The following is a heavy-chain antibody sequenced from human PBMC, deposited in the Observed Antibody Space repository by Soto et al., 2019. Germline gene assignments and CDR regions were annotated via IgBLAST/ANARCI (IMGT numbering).Heavy chain of an antibody. CDR3: ARGPYSRGVGATNPSN. CDR1: GGSSSGWY. D-gene: IGHD1-26*01. V-gene: IGHV4-34*01. CDR2: ISSGST. Sequence: SSETLSLTCAVYGGSSSGWYWTWIRQSPVKGLEWIGEISSGSTNYNPSLKSRVTISADMSKNQFSLKLTSVTAADTAIYYCARGPYSRGVGATNPSNWGQGXQVTVYS. J-gene: IGHJ4*02.